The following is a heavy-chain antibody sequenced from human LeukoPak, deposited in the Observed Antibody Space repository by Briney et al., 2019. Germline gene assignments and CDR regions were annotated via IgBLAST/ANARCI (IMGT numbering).Heavy chain of an antibody. D-gene: IGHD3-9*01. CDR2: IYYSGST. V-gene: IGHV4-39*01. CDR1: GGSISSSSYY. J-gene: IGHJ3*02. Sequence: PSETLSLTCTVSGGSISSSSYYWGWIRQPPGKGLEWIGSIYYSGSTYYNPSLKSRVTISVDTSKNQFSLKLSSVTAADTAVYYCARQAVLRYFDWFHAFDIWGQGTMVTVSS. CDR3: ARQAVLRYFDWFHAFDI.